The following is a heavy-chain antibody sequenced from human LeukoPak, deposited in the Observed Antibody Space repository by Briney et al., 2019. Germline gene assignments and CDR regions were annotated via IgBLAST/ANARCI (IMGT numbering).Heavy chain of an antibody. Sequence: GGSLRLSCAASGFTFSNYGMHWVRQAPGKGLEWVAFVHYDGSNKYYAASVKGRFTISRDNSKNALYVQMNSLRTEDTAVYYCASRAHFWGGPGGWGQGTLVTVSS. CDR1: GFTFSNYG. V-gene: IGHV3-30*02. CDR3: ASRAHFWGGPGG. CDR2: VHYDGSNK. J-gene: IGHJ4*02. D-gene: IGHD3-3*02.